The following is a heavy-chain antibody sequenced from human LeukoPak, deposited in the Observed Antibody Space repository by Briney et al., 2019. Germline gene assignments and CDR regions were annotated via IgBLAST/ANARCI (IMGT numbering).Heavy chain of an antibody. CDR1: GFTFSSYG. CDR2: IWYDGSNK. J-gene: IGHJ4*02. D-gene: IGHD5-24*01. CDR3: TRSNRDGYGSAVWD. Sequence: GGSLRLSCAASGFTFSSYGMHWVRRAPGKGLEWVAVIWYDGSNKYYADSVKGRFTISRDNSKNTLYLQMNSLRAEDTAVYYCTRSNRDGYGSAVWDWGQGTLVTVSS. V-gene: IGHV3-33*01.